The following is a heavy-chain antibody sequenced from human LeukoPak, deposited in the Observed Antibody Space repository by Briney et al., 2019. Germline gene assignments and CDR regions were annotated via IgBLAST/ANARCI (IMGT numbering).Heavy chain of an antibody. CDR2: INPNSGGT. V-gene: IGHV1-2*02. Sequence: ASVKVSCKASGYTFTAYYMHWVRQAPGQGLEWMGWINPNSGGTNYAQKFQGRVTMTRDTSIRTAYMELRGLRSDDTAVYYCARDCSRSDTNYDWFDPWGQGTLVTVSS. CDR3: ARDCSRSDTNYDWFDP. CDR1: GYTFTAYY. J-gene: IGHJ5*02. D-gene: IGHD2-8*01.